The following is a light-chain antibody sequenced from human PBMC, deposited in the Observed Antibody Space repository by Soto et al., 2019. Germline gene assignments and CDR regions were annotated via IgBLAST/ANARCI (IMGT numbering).Light chain of an antibody. V-gene: IGLV1-40*01. CDR1: SSNIGAGYD. CDR3: SSYTSGSTLYV. J-gene: IGLJ1*01. Sequence: QSVLTQPPSVSGAPGQRVTISCTGSSSNIGAGYDVHWYQQLPGTAPKLLIYGNSNRPSGVSHRFSGSRSGNTASLTISGLQAEDEADYYCSSYTSGSTLYVFGTGTKVTVL. CDR2: GNS.